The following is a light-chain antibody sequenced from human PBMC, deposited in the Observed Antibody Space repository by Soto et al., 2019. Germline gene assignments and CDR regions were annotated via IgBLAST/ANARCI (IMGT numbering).Light chain of an antibody. V-gene: IGKV3-20*01. CDR3: QQHGSSPDLIT. J-gene: IGKJ3*01. Sequence: DIVLTQSPGTLSLSPGERATLSCRASQNVRNTYLAWYQQKAGQAPRLLIYAASSRATGIPDRFSGSGSGTDLTLTITGLEPDDFAVYYCQQHGSSPDLITFGPGTKVDIK. CDR1: QNVRNTY. CDR2: AAS.